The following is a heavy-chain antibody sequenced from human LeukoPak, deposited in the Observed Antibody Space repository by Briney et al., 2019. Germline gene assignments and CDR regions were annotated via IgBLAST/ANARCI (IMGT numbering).Heavy chain of an antibody. CDR1: SHSLNSGSDY. CDR2: IYYSGST. Sequence: SETLSLTYSVSSHSLNSGSDYWSSIRQPPGKGLEWIGYIYYSGSTNYNPSLKSRVTISVDTSNNQSLLQLTSVTAADTAVYYCASARGNWNPYGLFDPWGQGTLVTVSS. CDR3: ASARGNWNPYGLFDP. V-gene: IGHV4-61*01. D-gene: IGHD1-1*01. J-gene: IGHJ5*02.